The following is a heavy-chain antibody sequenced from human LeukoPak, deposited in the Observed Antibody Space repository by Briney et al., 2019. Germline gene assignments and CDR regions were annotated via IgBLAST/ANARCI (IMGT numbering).Heavy chain of an antibody. CDR2: INSDGSWT. Sequence: GGSLRLSCAASGNYWMHWVRQAPGKGLVWVSHINSDGSWTSYADSVKGRFTISKDNAKNTLYLQMNSLRAEDTGVYYCAKDHYWSIDYWGRGTLVTVSS. CDR3: AKDHYWSIDY. D-gene: IGHD3-3*01. CDR1: GNYW. V-gene: IGHV3-74*01. J-gene: IGHJ4*02.